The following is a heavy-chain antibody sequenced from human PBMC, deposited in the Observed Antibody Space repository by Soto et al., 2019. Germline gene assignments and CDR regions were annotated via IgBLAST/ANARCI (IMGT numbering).Heavy chain of an antibody. D-gene: IGHD2-2*01. CDR2: VSDSGGST. Sequence: EVQLLESGGGLVQPGGSLRLSCAASGFTFSSYGMSWVRQAPGKGLEWVSAVSDSGGSTYYADSVKGRFTISRDNSKNTLYLQMSSLRAEDTAVYYCEKVKGAAASDYWGQGTLVTVSS. CDR1: GFTFSSYG. V-gene: IGHV3-23*01. J-gene: IGHJ4*02. CDR3: EKVKGAAASDY.